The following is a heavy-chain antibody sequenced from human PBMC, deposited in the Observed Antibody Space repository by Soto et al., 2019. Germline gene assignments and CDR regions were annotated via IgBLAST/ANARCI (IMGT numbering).Heavy chain of an antibody. CDR3: ARVASDLNWFDP. V-gene: IGHV1-46*03. Sequence: ASVKVSCKASGYTFTSYGINWVRQAPGQGLEWMGIINPSGGSTSYAQKFQGRVTMTRDTSTSTVYMELSSLRSEDTAVYYCARVASDLNWFDPWGQGTLVTVSS. CDR2: INPSGGST. J-gene: IGHJ5*02. CDR1: GYTFTSYG.